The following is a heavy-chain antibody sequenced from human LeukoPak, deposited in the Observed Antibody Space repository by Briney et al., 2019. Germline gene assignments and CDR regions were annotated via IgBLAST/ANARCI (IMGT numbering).Heavy chain of an antibody. CDR3: AKDRGYSYGNGADY. D-gene: IGHD5-18*01. V-gene: IGHV3-30*04. CDR2: ISYDGSNE. CDR1: GFTFSSYV. J-gene: IGHJ4*02. Sequence: PRGSLRLSCAASGFTFSSYVMHWVRQAPGKGLEWVAIISYDGSNEYYADSVKGRFTISRDNAKNSLYLQMNSLRAEDMALYYCAKDRGYSYGNGADYWGQGTLVTVSS.